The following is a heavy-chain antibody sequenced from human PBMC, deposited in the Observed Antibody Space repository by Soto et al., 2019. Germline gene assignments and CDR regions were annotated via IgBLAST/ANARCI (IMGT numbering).Heavy chain of an antibody. D-gene: IGHD5-18*01. CDR3: TKDREDTAMVFDY. J-gene: IGHJ4*02. CDR1: GFTFSSYA. CDR2: ISGSGGST. Sequence: PGGSLRLSCAASGFTFSSYAMSWVRQAPGKGLEWVSAISGSGGSTYYADSVKGRFTISRDNSKNTLYLQMNSLRAEDTAFYYCTKDREDTAMVFDYWGLGTLVTVSS. V-gene: IGHV3-23*01.